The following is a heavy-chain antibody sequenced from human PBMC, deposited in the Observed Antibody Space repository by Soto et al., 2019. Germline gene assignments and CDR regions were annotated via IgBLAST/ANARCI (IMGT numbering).Heavy chain of an antibody. CDR1: GGATNSRSDY. CDR3: ERQPRGPGYGERGLYFDY. D-gene: IGHD3-16*01. Sequence: SETLSLTCTVSGGATNSRSDYWGWIRQPPGKGLEWIGSVYYSGSTHDNPSLQSRVTISVDTSRNQFSLNLISVTAADTAVYLCERQPRGPGYGERGLYFDYWGQGTLVTLSS. V-gene: IGHV4-39*01. CDR2: VYYSGST. J-gene: IGHJ4*02.